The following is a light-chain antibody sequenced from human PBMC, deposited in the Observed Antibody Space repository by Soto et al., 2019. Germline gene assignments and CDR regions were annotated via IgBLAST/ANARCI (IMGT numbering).Light chain of an antibody. CDR2: AAS. V-gene: IGKV1-39*01. CDR3: QQNYSIPIN. Sequence: DIPMTQSPSTLSGSVGDRVTINCWASESIGIWLSWYHQKPGKAPDLLIYAASSLQSGVPSRFSGSGSGTDFTLTITGLQPEDFATYYCQQNYSIPINFGQGTRRENK. CDR1: ESIGIW. J-gene: IGKJ5*01.